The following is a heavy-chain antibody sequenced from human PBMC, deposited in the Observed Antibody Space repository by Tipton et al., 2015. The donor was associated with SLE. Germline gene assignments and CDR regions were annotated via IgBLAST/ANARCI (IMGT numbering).Heavy chain of an antibody. D-gene: IGHD1-26*01. J-gene: IGHJ4*02. CDR2: IYYSGSS. CDR3: ARGLVGATLRLQSYFDY. CDR1: GGSISSYY. V-gene: IGHV4-59*01. Sequence: TLSLTCTVSGGSISSYYWSWIRQPPGKGLEWIGYIYYSGSSKYNPSFNSRITMSIDTSKNQFSLNMMSVTPADTAVYYCARGLVGATLRLQSYFDYWGQGALVTVSS.